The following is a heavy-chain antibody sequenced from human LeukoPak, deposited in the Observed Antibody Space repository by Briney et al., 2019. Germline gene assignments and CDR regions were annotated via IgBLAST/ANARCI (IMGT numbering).Heavy chain of an antibody. CDR1: GYTFTDYY. CDR2: INPNSGGT. J-gene: IGHJ6*02. Sequence: ASVKVSCKASGYTFTDYYMHWVRQAPGQGLEWMGRINPNSGGTNYAQKFQGRVTMTRDTSISTAYMELSRLRSDDTAVYYCARDYDSSGNYGMDVWGQGTTVTVSS. D-gene: IGHD3-22*01. V-gene: IGHV1-2*06. CDR3: ARDYDSSGNYGMDV.